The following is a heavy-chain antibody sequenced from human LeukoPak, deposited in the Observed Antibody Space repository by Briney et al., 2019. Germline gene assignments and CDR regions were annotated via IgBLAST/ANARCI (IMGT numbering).Heavy chain of an antibody. J-gene: IGHJ4*02. Sequence: ASETVSCKASGYSFTSYGISWVRQAPGQGLEWMGWISVYNGNTNYAQKLQGRVTMTTDTSTSTAYMELRSLRSDDTAVYYCARGAYDSSGYSFDYWGQGTLVTVSS. CDR2: ISVYNGNT. V-gene: IGHV1-18*01. CDR3: ARGAYDSSGYSFDY. D-gene: IGHD3-22*01. CDR1: GYSFTSYG.